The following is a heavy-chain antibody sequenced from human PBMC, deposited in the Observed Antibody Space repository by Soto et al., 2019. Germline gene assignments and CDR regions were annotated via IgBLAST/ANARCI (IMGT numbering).Heavy chain of an antibody. Sequence: KESGPTLVKPTQTLTLTCTCSGFALSTRGVGVGWIRQPPGKALEWLALIYWHDEKRYNPSLKSRLTITKDTSKNQVVLTMTNVDPVYTGTHHFAHKHPSAVGTDRYCFGSWGQGSLVTVSS. CDR3: AHKHPSAVGTDRYCFGS. CDR2: IYWHDEK. V-gene: IGHV2-5*01. D-gene: IGHD6-13*01. J-gene: IGHJ5*01. CDR1: GFALSTRGVG.